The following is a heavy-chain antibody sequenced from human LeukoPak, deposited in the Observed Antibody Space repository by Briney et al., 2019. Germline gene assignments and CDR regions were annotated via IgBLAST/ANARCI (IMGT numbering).Heavy chain of an antibody. CDR3: ARAAAGTSTLLDY. V-gene: IGHV3-48*04. CDR2: ISSSSSTI. Sequence: GGSLRLSCAASGFTFSSYSMNWVRQAPGKGLEWVSYISSSSSTIYYADSVKGRFTISRDNAKNSLYLQMNSLRAEDTAVYYCARAAAGTSTLLDYWGQGTLVTVSS. D-gene: IGHD6-13*01. J-gene: IGHJ4*02. CDR1: GFTFSSYS.